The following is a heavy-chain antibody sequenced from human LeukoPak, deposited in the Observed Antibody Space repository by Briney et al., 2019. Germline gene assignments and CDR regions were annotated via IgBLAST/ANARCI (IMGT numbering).Heavy chain of an antibody. CDR1: GGSISSSSYY. J-gene: IGHJ4*02. CDR2: IYYSGST. D-gene: IGHD3-22*01. CDR3: ARTYYYDSSGYYSYSYYFDY. V-gene: IGHV4-39*01. Sequence: SETLSLTCTVSGGSISSSSYYWGWIRQPPGKGLEWIGSIYYSGSTYYNPSLKSRVTISVDTSKNQFSLKLSSVTAADTAVYYCARTYYYDSSGYYSYSYYFDYWGQGTLVTVSS.